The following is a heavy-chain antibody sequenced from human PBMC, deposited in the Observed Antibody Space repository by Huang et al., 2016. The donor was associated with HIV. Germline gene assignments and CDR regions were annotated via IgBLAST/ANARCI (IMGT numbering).Heavy chain of an antibody. J-gene: IGHJ4*02. CDR1: GDFISSTNYY. D-gene: IGHD6-13*01. V-gene: IGHV4-39*01. CDR2: VYQSGST. CDR3: ASQHIGAAATWF. Sequence: QLQLQESGPGQVKPSETLSLTCTVSGDFISSTNYYWGWIRQSPGKGLGWVGSVYQSGSTNYNPSLKGRVTLSMDTSRNQFSLRLNSVTAADTAVYYCASQHIGAAATWFWGRGTQVAVSS.